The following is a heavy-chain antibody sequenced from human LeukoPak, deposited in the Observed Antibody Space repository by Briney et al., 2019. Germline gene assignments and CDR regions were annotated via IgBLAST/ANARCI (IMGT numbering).Heavy chain of an antibody. CDR2: IYHSGST. D-gene: IGHD3-10*02. J-gene: IGHJ4*02. CDR3: ADVRGVITSAFGY. Sequence: SGTLSLTCAVSGGSISSSNWWSWVRQPPGKGLEWIGEIYHSGSTNYNPSLKSRVTISVDKSKNQFSLKLSSVTPASTAVYDCADVRGVITSAFGYWGQGHLVTVSS. CDR1: GGSISSSNW. V-gene: IGHV4-4*02.